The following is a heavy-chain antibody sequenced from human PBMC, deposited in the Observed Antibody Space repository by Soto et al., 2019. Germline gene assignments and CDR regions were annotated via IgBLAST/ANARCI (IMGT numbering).Heavy chain of an antibody. CDR2: INHSGST. D-gene: IGHD6-19*01. J-gene: IGHJ4*02. CDR3: VMSPGWYKIDS. CDR1: DGSSSGYY. V-gene: IGHV4-34*01. Sequence: SLTMSVTCAVEDGSSSGYYWSWIRQPPGKGLEWIGEINHSGSTNYNPSLKSRVTISVDTSKNQFSLKLSSVTAADTAVYFCVMSPGWYKIDSWGQGILVTVSS.